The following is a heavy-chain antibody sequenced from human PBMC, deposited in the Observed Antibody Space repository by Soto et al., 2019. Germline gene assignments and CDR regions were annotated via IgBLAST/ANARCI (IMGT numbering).Heavy chain of an antibody. CDR2: IIPIFGTA. V-gene: IGHV1-69*12. CDR3: ARGITGTVSYYYGMDV. D-gene: IGHD1-20*01. CDR1: GGTFSSYA. J-gene: IGHJ6*02. Sequence: QVQLVQSGAEVKKPGSSVKVSCKASGGTFSSYAISWVRQAPGQWLEWMGGIIPIFGTANYAQKFQGRVTITADESTSTAYMELSSLRSEDTAVYYCARGITGTVSYYYGMDVWGQGTTVTVSS.